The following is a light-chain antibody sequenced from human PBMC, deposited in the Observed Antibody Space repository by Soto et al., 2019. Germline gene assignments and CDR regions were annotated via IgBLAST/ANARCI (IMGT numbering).Light chain of an antibody. J-gene: IGLJ1*01. Sequence: QSALTQPPSASGSPGQSVTISCTGTSSDVGRFNFVSWFQQHPGKAPKALIYEVVQRPSGVPDRFSGSKSGNTASLTVSGLQAADEADYFCKSYAGSNTYVFGSGTKLTVL. V-gene: IGLV2-8*01. CDR1: SSDVGRFNF. CDR2: EVV. CDR3: KSYAGSNTYV.